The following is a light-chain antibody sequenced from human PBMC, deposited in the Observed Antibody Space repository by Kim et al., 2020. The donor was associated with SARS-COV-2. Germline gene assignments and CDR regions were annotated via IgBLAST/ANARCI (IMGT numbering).Light chain of an antibody. CDR2: AAS. CDR3: HQRHAAALLT. J-gene: IGKJ4*01. Sequence: ACVGDRVTIACPASQSINTYLNWCHQKPDKAPKLLIYAASALQGGVPSRFSGSGSGTDFSPTMSSLLPEDLATYACHQRHAAALLTFGGGTRLEI. CDR1: QSINTY. V-gene: IGKV1-39*01.